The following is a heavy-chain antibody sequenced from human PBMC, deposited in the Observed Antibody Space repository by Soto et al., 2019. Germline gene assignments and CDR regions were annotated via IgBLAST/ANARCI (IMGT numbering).Heavy chain of an antibody. J-gene: IGHJ4*02. CDR3: AGETISGWPFDY. Sequence: QVQLQESGPGLVKPSGTLSLTCAVSGGSISSSNWWSWVRQPPGKGLEWIGEIYHSGSTNDHPSLMNRVTISVDKAKTQFFLKLSSVTAAGTAVYYCAGETISGWPFDYLGQGTLVTVSS. V-gene: IGHV4-4*02. CDR1: GGSISSSNW. CDR2: IYHSGST. D-gene: IGHD6-19*01.